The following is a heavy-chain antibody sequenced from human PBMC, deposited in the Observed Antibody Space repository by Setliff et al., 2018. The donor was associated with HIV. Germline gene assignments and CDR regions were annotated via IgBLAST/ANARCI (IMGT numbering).Heavy chain of an antibody. CDR2: MFRTGTS. D-gene: IGHD1-26*01. V-gene: IGHV4-38-2*01. Sequence: TLSLTCAVSGYSIRSGYYWGWIRQSPGKGLEWIGTMFRTGTSYYNPSLTSRVTISIDTSKNQFSLNLSSVTAADTAVYYCARALDSGSFPRELDYWGQGTLVTVSS. CDR3: ARALDSGSFPRELDY. CDR1: GYSIRSGYY. J-gene: IGHJ4*02.